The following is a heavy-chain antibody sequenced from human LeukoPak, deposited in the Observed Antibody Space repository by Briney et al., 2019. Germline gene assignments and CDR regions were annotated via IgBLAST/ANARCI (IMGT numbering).Heavy chain of an antibody. D-gene: IGHD2-2*01. CDR2: ISARGDTT. J-gene: IGHJ1*01. CDR1: GFTFTNYA. Sequence: GGSLRLSCAASGFTFTNYAMTWARQAPGKGLEWVSSISARGDTTYYADSVKGRFTISRDNSKNMVYLQMNSLRVEDTAVYYCAKDPHIVVVPAAHKHWGQGTLVTVSS. V-gene: IGHV3-23*01. CDR3: AKDPHIVVVPAAHKH.